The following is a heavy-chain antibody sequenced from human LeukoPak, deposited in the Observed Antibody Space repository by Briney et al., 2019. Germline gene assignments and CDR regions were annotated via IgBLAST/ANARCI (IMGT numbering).Heavy chain of an antibody. CDR1: GGSISSGGYY. Sequence: PSETLSLTCTVSGGSISSGGYYWSWIRQPPGKGLEWIGHIHYTGSTYYNPSLKARVTISVDRSKNQFSLRLSSVTAADTAVYYCARDTPERYSGSYFDYWGQGTLVTVSS. D-gene: IGHD1-26*01. CDR2: IHYTGST. J-gene: IGHJ4*03. V-gene: IGHV4-30-2*01. CDR3: ARDTPERYSGSYFDY.